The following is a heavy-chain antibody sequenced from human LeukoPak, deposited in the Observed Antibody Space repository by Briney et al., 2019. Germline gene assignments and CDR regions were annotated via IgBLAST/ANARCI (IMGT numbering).Heavy chain of an antibody. CDR1: GGTFSSYA. D-gene: IGHD5-18*01. J-gene: IGHJ4*02. CDR2: IIPIFGTA. Sequence: SVTVSCKASGGTFSSYAINWVRQAPVPGLDCMGRIIPIFGTANYAQNSQGRVTITTDESTSTAYMELSSLRSEDTAVYYCASGPSKYSYGLVYWGQGTLVTVSS. CDR3: ASGPSKYSYGLVY. V-gene: IGHV1-69*05.